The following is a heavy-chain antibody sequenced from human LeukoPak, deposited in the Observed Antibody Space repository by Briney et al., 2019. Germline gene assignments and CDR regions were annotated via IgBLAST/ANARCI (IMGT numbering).Heavy chain of an antibody. D-gene: IGHD2-2*01. CDR3: ARLTKFGSQLPHNWFDP. V-gene: IGHV4-59*08. CDR1: GSSITAFY. CDR2: FQYSGNS. Sequence: SETLSLTCNVSGSSITAFYWSWIRQSPGKGLEWIGSFQYSGNSNYNPSLKSRVTISVDTSKNQFSLKLSSVTAADTAVYYCARLTKFGSQLPHNWFDPWGQGTLVTVSS. J-gene: IGHJ5*02.